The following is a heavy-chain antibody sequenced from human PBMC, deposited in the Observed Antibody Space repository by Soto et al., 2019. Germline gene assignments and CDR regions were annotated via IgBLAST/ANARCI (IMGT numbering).Heavy chain of an antibody. V-gene: IGHV3-23*01. CDR3: AACRHRNNFYGMDV. CDR1: GFTFSSYS. Sequence: PGGSLRLSCAASGFTFSSYSMNWVRQAPGKGLEWVSHITGSGGSTYYADSVKGRFTISRDNSKNTLYLQMNSLRAEDTAEYYCAACRHRNNFYGMDVWGQGTTVTVSS. J-gene: IGHJ6*02. D-gene: IGHD1-1*01. CDR2: ITGSGGST.